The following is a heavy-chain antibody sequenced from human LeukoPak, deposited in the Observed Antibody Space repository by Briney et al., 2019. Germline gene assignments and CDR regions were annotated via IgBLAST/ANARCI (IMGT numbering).Heavy chain of an antibody. CDR3: ARVALLWFGESADAFDI. V-gene: IGHV1-18*01. D-gene: IGHD3-10*01. J-gene: IGHJ3*02. Sequence: ASVKVSCKASGYTFTSYGISWVRQAPGQGLEWMGWISAYNGNTNYAQKLQGRVTMTTDTSTSTAYMELRSLRSDDTAVYYCARVALLWFGESADAFDIWGQGTMVTVSS. CDR1: GYTFTSYG. CDR2: ISAYNGNT.